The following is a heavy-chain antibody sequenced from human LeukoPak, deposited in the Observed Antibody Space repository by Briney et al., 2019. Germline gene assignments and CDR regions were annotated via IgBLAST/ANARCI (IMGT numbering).Heavy chain of an antibody. CDR1: GYTFTGYY. D-gene: IGHD5-24*01. Sequence: ASVKVSCKASGYTFTGYYMHWVRQAPGQGREWMGRINPNSGGANYAQKFQGRVTMTRDTSISTAYMELSRLRSDDTAVYYCAREVGGYKPTYYFDYWGQGTLVTVSS. CDR3: AREVGGYKPTYYFDY. J-gene: IGHJ4*02. CDR2: INPNSGGA. V-gene: IGHV1-2*06.